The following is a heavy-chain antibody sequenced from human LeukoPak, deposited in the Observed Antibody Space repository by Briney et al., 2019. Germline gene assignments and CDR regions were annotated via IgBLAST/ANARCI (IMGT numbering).Heavy chain of an antibody. CDR3: ARDSRAAAGPNWFDP. V-gene: IGHV4-4*07. J-gene: IGHJ5*02. Sequence: KPSETLSLTCTVSGGPISSYYWSWIRQPAGKGLEWIGRIYTSGSTNYNPSLKSRVTMSVDTSKNQFSLKLSSVTAADTAVYYCARDSRAAAGPNWFDPWGQGTLVTVSS. D-gene: IGHD6-13*01. CDR2: IYTSGST. CDR1: GGPISSYY.